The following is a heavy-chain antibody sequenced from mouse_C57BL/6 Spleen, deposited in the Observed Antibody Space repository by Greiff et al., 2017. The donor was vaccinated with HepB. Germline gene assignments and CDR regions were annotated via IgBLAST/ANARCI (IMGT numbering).Heavy chain of an antibody. V-gene: IGHV1-22*01. CDR3: ARCGITTVVDY. J-gene: IGHJ2*01. D-gene: IGHD1-1*01. Sequence: EVQLQQSGPELVKPGASVKMSCKASGYTFTDYNMHWVKQSHGKSLEWIGYINPNNGGTSYNQKFKGKATLTVNTSSSTAYMELRSLTSEDSAVYYCARCGITTVVDYWGQGTTLTVSS. CDR2: INPNNGGT. CDR1: GYTFTDYN.